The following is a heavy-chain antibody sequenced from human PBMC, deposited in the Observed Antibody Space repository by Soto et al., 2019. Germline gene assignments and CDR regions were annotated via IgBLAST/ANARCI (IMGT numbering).Heavy chain of an antibody. CDR3: ARSPAYGDYANLDT. CDR2: IHSTRSP. D-gene: IGHD4-17*01. V-gene: IGHV4-4*07. J-gene: IGHJ5*02. CDR1: GDSVSKYY. Sequence: NPXGTLSLTCTVSGDSVSKYYWNWIRQPSGKGLEWIGRIHSTRSPNYNPSLKSRVTMSVDTSKNQFSLKLNLTSVTAADTAVYYCARSPAYGDYANLDTWGQGALVTVSS.